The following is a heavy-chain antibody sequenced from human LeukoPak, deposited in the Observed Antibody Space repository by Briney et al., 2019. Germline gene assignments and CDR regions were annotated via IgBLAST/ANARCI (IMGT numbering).Heavy chain of an antibody. CDR2: TIGSGSST. D-gene: IGHD2-15*01. CDR3: AKARGCSGSSCYSDY. J-gene: IGHJ4*02. V-gene: IGHV3-23*01. CDR1: GFTFRNYA. Sequence: QTGGSLRLSCAASGFTFRNYAMSWVRQAPGKGLEWVSVTIGSGSSTYFPDSVKGRFTISRDNSKNTLYLQMNSLRAEDTAIYYCAKARGCSGSSCYSDYRGQGTLVTVSS.